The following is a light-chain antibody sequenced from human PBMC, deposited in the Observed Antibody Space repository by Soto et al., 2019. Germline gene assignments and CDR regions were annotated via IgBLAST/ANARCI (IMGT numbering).Light chain of an antibody. CDR2: LNSDGSH. J-gene: IGLJ2*01. CDR1: SGHRSYT. CDR3: QTWGTGYVV. Sequence: QPVLTQSPSASASLGASVKLTCTLSSGHRSYTIAWHQQLPEKGPRYLMTLNSDGSHRKGDGIPDRFSGSSSGAERYLIISSLQSEDEADYHCQTWGTGYVVFGGGTKLTVL. V-gene: IGLV4-69*01.